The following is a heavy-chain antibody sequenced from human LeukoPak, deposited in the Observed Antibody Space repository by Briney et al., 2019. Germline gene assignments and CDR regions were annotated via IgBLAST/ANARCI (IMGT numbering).Heavy chain of an antibody. CDR2: VRSGGST. D-gene: IGHD2-2*02. Sequence: GXXLRLSCAASGFTVSTNYMRWVRQAPGKGLDWVSVVRSGGSTYYSESVKGRFSISRDNSKNTLYLQMNNLRAEDTAIYYCAKKGCISISCYNNFWGQGTLVTVSS. J-gene: IGHJ4*02. V-gene: IGHV3-53*01. CDR3: AKKGCISISCYNNF. CDR1: GFTVSTNY.